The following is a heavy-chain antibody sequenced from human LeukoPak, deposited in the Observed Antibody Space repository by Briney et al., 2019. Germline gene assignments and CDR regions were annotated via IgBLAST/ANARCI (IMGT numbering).Heavy chain of an antibody. CDR2: VYHSGGA. D-gene: IGHD1-14*01. CDR1: GASIASHSW. J-gene: IGHJ4*01. V-gene: IGHV4/OR15-8*01. CDR3: AYNRNFALDN. Sequence: SETLSLTRAVSGASIASHSWWSRVRQPPGKGLEWIGEVYHSGGANYKPSLKSRVTISVDTSRNHFSLKLTSVTAADSAVYFCAYNRNFALDNWGQGTLVTVSS.